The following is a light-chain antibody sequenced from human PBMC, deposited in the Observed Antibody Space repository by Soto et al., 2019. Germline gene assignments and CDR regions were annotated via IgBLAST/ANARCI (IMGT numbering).Light chain of an antibody. J-gene: IGKJ4*01. CDR2: GAS. CDR3: QQYDHWPPLT. Sequence: EIVMTQSPATLSVSPGERATLSCRASQSVNNNLAWYQQKPGQSPRLVMYGASTRATGIPARFSGSGSESGTDFTLTISSLQSEDFAVYYCQQYDHWPPLTFGGGTKVEIK. V-gene: IGKV3-15*01. CDR1: QSVNNN.